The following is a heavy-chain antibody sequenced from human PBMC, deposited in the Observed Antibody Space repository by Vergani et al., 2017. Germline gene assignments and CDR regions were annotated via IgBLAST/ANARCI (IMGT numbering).Heavy chain of an antibody. J-gene: IGHJ4*02. V-gene: IGHV3-7*01. CDR2: IKQDGSEK. Sequence: EVQLVESGGGLVQPGGSLRLSCAASGFTFSSYWMSWVRQGPGKGLEWVANIKQDGSEKYYVDSVKGRFTISRDNAKNSLYLQMNSLRAEDTAVYYCARDRFGPGGYYFDYWGQGTLVTVSS. D-gene: IGHD3-10*01. CDR1: GFTFSSYW. CDR3: ARDRFGPGGYYFDY.